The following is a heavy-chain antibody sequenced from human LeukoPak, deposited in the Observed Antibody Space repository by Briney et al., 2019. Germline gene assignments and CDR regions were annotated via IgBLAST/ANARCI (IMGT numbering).Heavy chain of an antibody. J-gene: IGHJ4*02. V-gene: IGHV1-69*01. CDR2: IIPIFGTA. CDR3: ASPTPRVVVVPAALDY. D-gene: IGHD2-2*01. CDR1: GGTFSSYA. Sequence: SVKVSCKASGGTFSSYAISWVRQAPGQGLEWMGGIIPIFGTANYAQKFQGRVTITADESTSTAYMELSRLRSEDTAVYYCASPTPRVVVVPAALDYWGQGTLVTVSS.